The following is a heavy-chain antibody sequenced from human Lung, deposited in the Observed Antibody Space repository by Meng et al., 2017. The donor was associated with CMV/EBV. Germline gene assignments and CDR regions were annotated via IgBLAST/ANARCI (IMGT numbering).Heavy chain of an antibody. CDR2: INSKIGDA. V-gene: IGHV1-2*02. CDR3: ARKVFRASDAFDI. CDR1: GYTFTGYY. J-gene: IGHJ3*02. Sequence: ASVKVSXKASGYTFTGYYLHWVRQAPGQGLEWMGWINSKIGDANYTQKFQGRVTVTRDTSISTAYMELKRLTYDDTAVYFCARKVFRASDAFDIWGQGKMVXVSS.